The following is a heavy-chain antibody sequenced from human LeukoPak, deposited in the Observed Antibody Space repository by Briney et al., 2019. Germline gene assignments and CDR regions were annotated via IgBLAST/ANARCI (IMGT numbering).Heavy chain of an antibody. CDR1: GFTVSSNY. V-gene: IGHV3-66*01. J-gene: IGHJ5*02. CDR3: ARGGGFYDFWSGYLLNWFDP. D-gene: IGHD3-3*01. Sequence: GGSLRLSCAASGFTVSSNYMSWVRQAPGKGLEWVSVIYSGGSTYYADSVKGRFTISRDNAKNSLYLQMNSLRAEDTAVYYCARGGGFYDFWSGYLLNWFDPWGQGTLVTVSS. CDR2: IYSGGST.